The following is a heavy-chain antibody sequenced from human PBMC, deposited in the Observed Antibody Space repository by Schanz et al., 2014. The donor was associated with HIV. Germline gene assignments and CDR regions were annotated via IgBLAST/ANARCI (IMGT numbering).Heavy chain of an antibody. D-gene: IGHD3-22*01. CDR1: GFTLSNSA. CDR2: ISFDGSNK. V-gene: IGHV3-30-3*01. CDR3: ARDLPNPYFDFSGPAGDY. J-gene: IGHJ4*02. Sequence: QVQLVESGGGVVQPGRSLRLSCAASGFTLSNSAMHWVRQAPGKGLEWMAIISFDGSNKYYADSVKGRFTISRDNSKNTLYLQMNSLRVEDTAVYYCARDLPNPYFDFSGPAGDYWGQGALVTVSS.